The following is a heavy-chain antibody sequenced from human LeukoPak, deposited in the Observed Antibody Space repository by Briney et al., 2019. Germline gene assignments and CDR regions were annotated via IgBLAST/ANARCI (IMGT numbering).Heavy chain of an antibody. J-gene: IGHJ4*02. CDR3: AKDSNGSLFEFDY. Sequence: GGSLRLSCAASGFTFDDYAMHWVRQAPGKGLEWVSGISWNSGSIGYADSVKGRFTISRDNAKNSLYLQMNSLRAEDTALYYCAKDSNGSLFEFDYWGQGTLVTVSS. V-gene: IGHV3-9*01. D-gene: IGHD2-8*01. CDR2: ISWNSGSI. CDR1: GFTFDDYA.